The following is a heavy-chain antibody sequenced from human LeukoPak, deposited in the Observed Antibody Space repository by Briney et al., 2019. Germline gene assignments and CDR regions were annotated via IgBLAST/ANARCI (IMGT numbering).Heavy chain of an antibody. CDR3: AKDGARYLLTYYFEY. D-gene: IGHD3-9*01. J-gene: IGHJ4*02. V-gene: IGHV3-30*18. CDR2: ISYDGSKQ. CDR1: GFTFSSHD. Sequence: GESLRLSCAASGFTFSSHDMHWVRQAPGKGLEWVAAISYDGSKQLHADSVKGRFTISRDNSKNTLNLQMNSLRDEDTAVYYCAKDGARYLLTYYFEYWGQGTLVTVSS.